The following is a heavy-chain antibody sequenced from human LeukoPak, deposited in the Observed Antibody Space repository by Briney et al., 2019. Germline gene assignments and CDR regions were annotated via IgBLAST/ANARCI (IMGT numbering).Heavy chain of an antibody. J-gene: IGHJ4*02. CDR3: ARDTYDFWSGYFLATNPYYFDY. Sequence: GGSLRLSCAVSGFTVSTNYMSWVRQAPGKGLEWVSVIYTGGGTYYADSVKGRFTISRDNSKNTLYLQMNSLRVDDTAVYYCARDTYDFWSGYFLATNPYYFDYWGQGTLVTVSS. CDR1: GFTVSTNY. V-gene: IGHV3-66*01. D-gene: IGHD3-3*01. CDR2: IYTGGGT.